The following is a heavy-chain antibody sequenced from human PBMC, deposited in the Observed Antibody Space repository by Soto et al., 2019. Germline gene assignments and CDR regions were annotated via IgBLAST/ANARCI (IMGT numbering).Heavy chain of an antibody. D-gene: IGHD6-19*01. V-gene: IGHV3-30*18. CDR2: VSHDGRNT. Sequence: GGSMRLSCAAAGFTFSDYAMHWVRQAPGKGLEWVAVVSHDGRNTHYADSVKGRFTISRDSSKNTVSLEMTSLRAEDTAVYYCAKGGRQWLVTSDFNYWGQGALVTVSS. CDR3: AKGGRQWLVTSDFNY. J-gene: IGHJ4*02. CDR1: GFTFSDYA.